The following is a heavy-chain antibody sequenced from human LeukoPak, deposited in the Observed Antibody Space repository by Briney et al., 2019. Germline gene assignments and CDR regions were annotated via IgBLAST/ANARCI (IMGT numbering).Heavy chain of an antibody. J-gene: IGHJ4*02. CDR1: GYTFPSYF. D-gene: IGHD6-6*01. V-gene: IGHV1-46*01. CDR3: ARTAARRFDY. Sequence: ASVKVSCKASGYTFPSYFMHWVRQAPGQGLEWTGIINPTGGSTTYAQKFQGRVTMTRDTSTSTVYMKLSSLRSDDTAVYYCARTAARRFDYWGQETLVTVSS. CDR2: INPTGGST.